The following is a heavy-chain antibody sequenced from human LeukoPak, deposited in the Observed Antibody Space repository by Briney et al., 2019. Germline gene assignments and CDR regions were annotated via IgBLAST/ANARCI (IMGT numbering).Heavy chain of an antibody. V-gene: IGHV4-39*07. CDR3: ARGTRKGYCSGGSCYRAPWSSGWYFDY. CDR2: IYYSGNT. D-gene: IGHD2-15*01. CDR1: GGSISNYY. J-gene: IGHJ4*02. Sequence: SETLSLTCTVSGGSISNYYWGWIRQAPGKGLEWIGSIYYSGNTYYNSSLKSRVTKSLDTSKNQFSLNLFSVTAADTAVYYCARGTRKGYCSGGSCYRAPWSSGWYFDYWGQGTLVTVSS.